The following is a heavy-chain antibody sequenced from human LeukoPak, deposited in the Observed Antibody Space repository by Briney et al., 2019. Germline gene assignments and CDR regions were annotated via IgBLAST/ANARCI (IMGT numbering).Heavy chain of an antibody. CDR2: IYHSGST. Sequence: PSETLSLTCTVSGYSISSGYYWGWIRQPPGKGLEWIGNIYHSGSTYYNPSLKSRVTISVDTSKNQFSLKLSSVPAADTAVYYCARDAPTYYDFWSGYGWGAFDIWGQGTMVTVSS. D-gene: IGHD3-3*01. V-gene: IGHV4-38-2*02. J-gene: IGHJ3*02. CDR3: ARDAPTYYDFWSGYGWGAFDI. CDR1: GYSISSGYY.